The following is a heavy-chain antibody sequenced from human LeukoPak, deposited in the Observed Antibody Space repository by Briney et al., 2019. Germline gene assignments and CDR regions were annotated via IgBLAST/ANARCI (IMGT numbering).Heavy chain of an antibody. J-gene: IGHJ4*02. V-gene: IGHV3-20*04. CDR3: ARDFGVGDSVSDY. CDR2: INWNGGST. Sequence: GGSLRLSCAGSGFTFSSYAMSWVRQAPGKGLEWVSGINWNGGSTGYADSVKGRFTISRDNAKNSLYLQMNSLRAEDTALYYCARDFGVGDSVSDYWGQGTLVTVSS. D-gene: IGHD3-3*01. CDR1: GFTFSSYA.